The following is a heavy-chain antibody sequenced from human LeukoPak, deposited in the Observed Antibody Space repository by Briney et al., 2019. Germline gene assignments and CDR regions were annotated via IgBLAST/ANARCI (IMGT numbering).Heavy chain of an antibody. J-gene: IGHJ3*02. Sequence: SETLSLTCTVSGGSISSYYWSWIRQPPGKGLEWIGYIYYSGSTNYNPSLKSRVTISVDTSKNQFSLKLSSVTAADTAVYYCARGLMIVVAKDAFDIWGQGTMVTVSS. CDR2: IYYSGST. CDR3: ARGLMIVVAKDAFDI. CDR1: GGSISSYY. D-gene: IGHD3-22*01. V-gene: IGHV4-59*01.